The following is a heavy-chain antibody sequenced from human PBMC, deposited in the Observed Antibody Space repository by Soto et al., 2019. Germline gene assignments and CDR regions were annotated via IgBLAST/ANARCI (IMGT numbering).Heavy chain of an antibody. D-gene: IGHD6-13*01. CDR3: AREWYSSSLDY. CDR1: GFTFSSYG. V-gene: IGHV3-33*01. CDR2: IWYDGSNK. J-gene: IGHJ4*02. Sequence: GGSLRLSCAASGFTFSSYGMHWVRQAPGKGLEWVAVIWYDGSNKYYADSVKGRFTISRDNSKNTLYLQMNSLRAEDTAVYYCAREWYSSSLDYWGQGTLVTVSS.